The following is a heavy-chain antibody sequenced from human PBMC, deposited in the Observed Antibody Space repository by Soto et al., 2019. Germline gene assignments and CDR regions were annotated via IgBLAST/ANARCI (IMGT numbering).Heavy chain of an antibody. CDR3: AQQYCPGGMVV. V-gene: IGHV1-69*12. Sequence: QVQLVQSGAEVKKPGSSVKVSCKASGGTFSSYAISWVRQAPGQGLEWMGGIIPIFGTANYAQKFQGRVKITAEEARSPADMERGRLGCEDAAVYYCAQQYCPGGMVVWGQGTTVTVPS. D-gene: IGHD6-13*01. J-gene: IGHJ6*02. CDR1: GGTFSSYA. CDR2: IIPIFGTA.